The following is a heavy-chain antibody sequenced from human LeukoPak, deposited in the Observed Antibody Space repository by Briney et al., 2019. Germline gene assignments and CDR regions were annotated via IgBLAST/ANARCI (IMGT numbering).Heavy chain of an antibody. D-gene: IGHD2-2*01. V-gene: IGHV4-39*01. CDR3: ARTPPYCSSTSCYDFDY. Sequence: SETLSFTCTVSGGSISCSSYYWGWIRQPPGKGLEWIGSIYYSGSTYYNPSLKSRVTISVDTSKNQFSLKLSSVTAADTAVYYCARTPPYCSSTSCYDFDYWGQGTLVTVSS. CDR2: IYYSGST. CDR1: GGSISCSSYY. J-gene: IGHJ4*02.